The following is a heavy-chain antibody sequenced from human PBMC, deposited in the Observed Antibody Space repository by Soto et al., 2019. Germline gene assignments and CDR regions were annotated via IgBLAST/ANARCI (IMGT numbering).Heavy chain of an antibody. J-gene: IGHJ2*01. CDR3: ARYCSGGSCFGYWYFDL. Sequence: QVQLQESGPGLVKPSQTLSLTCTVSGGSISSGGYYWSWIRQHPGKGLEWIGYIYYSGSTYYNPSLKSRVTIAVDTSKNQFSLKLSSVTAADTAVYYCARYCSGGSCFGYWYFDLWGRGTLVTVSS. V-gene: IGHV4-31*03. CDR2: IYYSGST. CDR1: GGSISSGGYY. D-gene: IGHD2-15*01.